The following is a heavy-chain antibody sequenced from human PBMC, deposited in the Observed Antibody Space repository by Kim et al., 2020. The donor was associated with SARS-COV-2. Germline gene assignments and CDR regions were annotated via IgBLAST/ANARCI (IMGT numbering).Heavy chain of an antibody. CDR2: INTNTGNP. V-gene: IGHV7-4-1*02. J-gene: IGHJ6*03. Sequence: ASVKVSCKASGYTFTSYAMNWVRQAPGQGLEWMGWINTNTGNPTYAQGFTGRFVFSLDTSVSTAYLQISSLKAEDIAVYYCARDLSGARRVVVPVPITPLAYYYYMDVWGKGTTVTVSS. CDR1: GYTFTSYA. CDR3: ARDLSGARRVVVPVPITPLAYYYYMDV. D-gene: IGHD2-2*01.